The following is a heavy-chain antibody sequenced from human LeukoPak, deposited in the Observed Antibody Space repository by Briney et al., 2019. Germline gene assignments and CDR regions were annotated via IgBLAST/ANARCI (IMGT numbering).Heavy chain of an antibody. J-gene: IGHJ4*02. D-gene: IGHD6-19*01. Sequence: GGSLRLSCAASGFTFSGYAMSWVRQAPGKGLEWVSAISGSGGSTYYADSVKGRFTISRDNSKNTLYLQMNSLRAEDTAVYYCARRYSSGWYLDYWGQGTLVTVSS. CDR1: GFTFSGYA. V-gene: IGHV3-23*01. CDR3: ARRYSSGWYLDY. CDR2: ISGSGGST.